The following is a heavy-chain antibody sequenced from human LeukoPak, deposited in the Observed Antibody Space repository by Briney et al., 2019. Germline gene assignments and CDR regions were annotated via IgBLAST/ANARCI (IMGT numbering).Heavy chain of an antibody. D-gene: IGHD4-17*01. V-gene: IGHV4-59*11. CDR3: ARDLVTVTKGFDI. CDR2: ISYIGST. J-gene: IGHJ3*02. CDR1: GDSFSSHY. Sequence: SETLSLTCAVSGDSFSSHYWTWIRQPPGKGLEWIGYISYIGSTNYNPPLKSRVTISIDTSKSQFSLKLSSVTAADTAVYYCARDLVTVTKGFDIWGQGTMVSVSS.